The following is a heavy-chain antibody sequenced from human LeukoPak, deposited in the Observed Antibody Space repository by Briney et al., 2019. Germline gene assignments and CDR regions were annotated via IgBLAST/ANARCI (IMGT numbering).Heavy chain of an antibody. CDR2: ICSGGST. J-gene: IGHJ4*02. V-gene: IGHV3-53*01. CDR3: AKGPGTTSLDY. Sequence: GGSLRLSCAASGFTVSSNYMSWVRQAPGKGLEWVSVICSGGSTYYADSVKGRFTISRDNSKNTLYLQMNSLRAEDTAVYYCAKGPGTTSLDYWGQGTLVTVSS. D-gene: IGHD1-7*01. CDR1: GFTVSSNY.